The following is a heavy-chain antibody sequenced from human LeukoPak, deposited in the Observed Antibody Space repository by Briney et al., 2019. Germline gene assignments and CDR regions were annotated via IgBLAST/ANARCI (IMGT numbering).Heavy chain of an antibody. CDR2: IYPGDSDT. CDR1: GYSFTSYW. CDR3: ARRSSLVYCGGDCFYAFDI. Sequence: GESLKISCKGSGYSFTSYWIGWVRQMPGKGLEWMGIIYPGDSDTRYSPSFQGQVTISADKSISTAYLQWSSLKASDTAMYYCARRSSLVYCGGDCFYAFDIWGQGTMVTVSS. V-gene: IGHV5-51*01. D-gene: IGHD2-21*02. J-gene: IGHJ3*02.